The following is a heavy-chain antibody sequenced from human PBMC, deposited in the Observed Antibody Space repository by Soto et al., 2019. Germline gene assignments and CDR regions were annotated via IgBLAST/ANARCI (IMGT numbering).Heavy chain of an antibody. CDR2: IYSGGST. CDR3: AREDSSGWIDY. J-gene: IGHJ4*02. CDR1: GFTVSSNY. V-gene: IGHV3-66*01. Sequence: GGSLRLSCAASGFTVSSNYMSWVRQAPGKGLEWVSVIYSGGSTYYADSVKGRFTISRDNSKNTLYLQMNSLRAEDTAVYYCAREDSSGWIDYWGQGTLVTVSS. D-gene: IGHD6-19*01.